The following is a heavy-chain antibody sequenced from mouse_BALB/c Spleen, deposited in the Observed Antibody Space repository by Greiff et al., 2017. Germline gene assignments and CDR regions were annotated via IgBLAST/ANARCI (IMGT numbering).Heavy chain of an antibody. D-gene: IGHD2-10*02. Sequence: EVQGVESGGGLVKPGGSLKLSCAASGFTFSDYYMYWVRQTPEKRLEWVATISDGGSYTYYPDSVKGRFTISRDNAKNNLYLQMSSLKSEDTAMYYCARERGYGNYGGMDYWGQGTSVTVSS. CDR1: GFTFSDYY. CDR3: ARERGYGNYGGMDY. CDR2: ISDGGSYT. V-gene: IGHV5-4*02. J-gene: IGHJ4*01.